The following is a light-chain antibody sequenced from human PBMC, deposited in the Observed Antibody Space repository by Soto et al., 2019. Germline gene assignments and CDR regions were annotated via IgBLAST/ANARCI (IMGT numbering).Light chain of an antibody. J-gene: IGKJ1*01. CDR3: QQYNSYS. V-gene: IGKV3-15*01. Sequence: EIVMTQSPATLSVSPGERATLSCRASQSVSNNLAWYRQKPGQAPRLLIYGASSRAPGIPGRFSGGGSGTEFTLTISSLQPDDFATYYCQQYNSYSFGQGTKVDIK. CDR1: QSVSNN. CDR2: GAS.